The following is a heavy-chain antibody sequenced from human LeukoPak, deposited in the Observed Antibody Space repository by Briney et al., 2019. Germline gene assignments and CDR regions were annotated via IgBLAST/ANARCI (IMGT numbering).Heavy chain of an antibody. CDR3: ASEYGSGSYYNNY. D-gene: IGHD3-10*01. Sequence: GGSLRLSCAASGFTFSSYWMHWVRQAPGKGLVWVSRINSDGSSTYYADSVKGRFTISRDNSKNTLYLQMNSLRAEDTAVYYCASEYGSGSYYNNYWGQGTLVTVSS. V-gene: IGHV3-74*01. CDR1: GFTFSSYW. J-gene: IGHJ4*02. CDR2: INSDGSST.